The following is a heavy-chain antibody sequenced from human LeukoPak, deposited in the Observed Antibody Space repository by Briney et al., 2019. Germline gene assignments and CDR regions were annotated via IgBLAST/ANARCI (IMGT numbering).Heavy chain of an antibody. CDR1: GFTFSDYY. V-gene: IGHV3-11*05. CDR2: ISSSSSYT. CDR3: ARVRKYSSGWYDAFDI. J-gene: IGHJ3*02. Sequence: KTGGSLRPSCAASGFTFSDYYMSWIRQAPGKGLEWVSYISSSSSYTNYADSVKGRFTISRDNAKNSLYLQMNSLRAEDTAVYYCARVRKYSSGWYDAFDIWGQGTMVTVSS. D-gene: IGHD6-19*01.